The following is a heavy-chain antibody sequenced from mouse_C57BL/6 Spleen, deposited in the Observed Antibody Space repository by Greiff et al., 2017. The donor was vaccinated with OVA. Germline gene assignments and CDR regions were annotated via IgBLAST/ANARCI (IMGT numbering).Heavy chain of an antibody. V-gene: IGHV1-54*01. CDR2: INPGSGGT. D-gene: IGHD1-1*01. Sequence: VQLQESGAELVRPGTSVKVSCKASGYAFTNYLIEWVKQRPGQGLEWIGVINPGSGGTNYNEKFKGKATLTADKSSSTAYMQLSSLTSEDSAVYFCARGGSSSRDFDYWGQGTTLTVSS. CDR1: GYAFTNYL. CDR3: ARGGSSSRDFDY. J-gene: IGHJ2*01.